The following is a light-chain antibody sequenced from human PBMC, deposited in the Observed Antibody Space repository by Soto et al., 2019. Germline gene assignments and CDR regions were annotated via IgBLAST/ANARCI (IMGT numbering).Light chain of an antibody. CDR3: MQSVDFPCT. V-gene: IGKV2D-29*01. CDR2: EVS. J-gene: IGKJ1*01. CDR1: QSLPPSEGKTY. Sequence: DVVMTQTPLSLSVTPGQPASISCKSSQSLPPSEGKTYLYWYLQKQAQPPQLLIYEVSKPFSGVPDRFSGSESGKDFTLKIGRWEAENVGVYYCMQSVDFPCTFGQGTTVEIQ.